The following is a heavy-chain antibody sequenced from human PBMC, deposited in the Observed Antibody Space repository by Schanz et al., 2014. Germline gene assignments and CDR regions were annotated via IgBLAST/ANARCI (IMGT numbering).Heavy chain of an antibody. CDR3: ARGRTFDY. CDR2: IIPILGIA. J-gene: IGHJ4*02. Sequence: QVQLVQSGAEVRKPGASVKVSCKASGYTFTTYGISWVRQAPGQGLEWMGRIIPILGIANYAQKFQGRVTNTADKSTSTAYIELHILTSEDTAVYYCARGRTFDYWGQGTLVTVSS. CDR1: GYTFTTYG. V-gene: IGHV1-69*04.